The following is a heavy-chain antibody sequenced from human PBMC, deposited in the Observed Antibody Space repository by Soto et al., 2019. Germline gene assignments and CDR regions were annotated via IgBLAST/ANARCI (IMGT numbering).Heavy chain of an antibody. CDR2: ISSSSSYI. D-gene: IGHD2-21*02. V-gene: IGHV3-21*01. CDR1: GFTFSSYS. CDR3: ARAPTSVTPNWFDP. J-gene: IGHJ5*02. Sequence: EVQLVESGGGLVKPGGSLRLSCAASGFTFSSYSMNWVRQAPGKGLEWVSSISSSSSYIYYADSVKGRFTISRDNAKNSLYLQMNSLRAEDTAVYYCARAPTSVTPNWFDPWGQGTLVTVSS.